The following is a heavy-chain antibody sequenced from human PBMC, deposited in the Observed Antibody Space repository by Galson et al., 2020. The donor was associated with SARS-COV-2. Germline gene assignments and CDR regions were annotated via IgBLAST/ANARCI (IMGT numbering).Heavy chain of an antibody. J-gene: IGHJ4*02. CDR3: AKQAGSTGSLWD. CDR1: GFTFSTYA. V-gene: IGHV3-23*01. D-gene: IGHD3-22*01. CDR2: ISSTGTST. Sequence: GESLKISCVASGFTFSTYAMTWVRQAPGKGLEWVSVISSTGTSTYQTDSVKGRFTNSRDNSKNTPDLQMNSLRAEDTAVYYCAKQAGSTGSLWDWGQGTLVTVSS.